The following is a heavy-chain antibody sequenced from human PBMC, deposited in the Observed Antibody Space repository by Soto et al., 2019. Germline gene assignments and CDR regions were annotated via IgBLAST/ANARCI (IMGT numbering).Heavy chain of an antibody. D-gene: IGHD6-6*01. CDR2: IIPIFGTA. Sequence: QVQLVQSGAEVKKPGSSVKVSCKASGGTFSSYAISWVRQAPGQGLEWMGGIIPIFGTANYAQKFQGRVTITADKSTSTAYMELSSLRSEDTAVYYCAANLEYSSSYPTRGNYGMDVWGQGTTVTVSS. J-gene: IGHJ6*02. CDR3: AANLEYSSSYPTRGNYGMDV. CDR1: GGTFSSYA. V-gene: IGHV1-69*06.